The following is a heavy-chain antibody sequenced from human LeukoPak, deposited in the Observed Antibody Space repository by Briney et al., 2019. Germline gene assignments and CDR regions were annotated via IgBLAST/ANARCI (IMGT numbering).Heavy chain of an antibody. J-gene: IGHJ5*02. CDR1: GYTFTSYY. D-gene: IGHD1-26*01. CDR3: ARDNSVGDNAWWFDP. V-gene: IGHV1-46*01. Sequence: ASVKVSCKASGYTFTSYYIHWVRQAPGQGLEWMGLINPTGGSTGYAQKFQGRVTMTRDMSTSTDYMELSSLRSEDTAIYYCARDNSVGDNAWWFDPWGQGTLVTVSS. CDR2: INPTGGST.